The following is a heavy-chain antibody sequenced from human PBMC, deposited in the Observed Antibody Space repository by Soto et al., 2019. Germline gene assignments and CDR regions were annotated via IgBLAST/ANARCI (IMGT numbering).Heavy chain of an antibody. CDR1: GGTFSSYT. CDR2: IIPILGIA. D-gene: IGHD3-9*01. CDR3: ASGQYYDILTGYYDAFDI. Sequence: SVKVSCKASGGTFSSYTISWVRQAPGQGLEWMGRIIPILGIANYAQKFQGRVTITADKSTSTAYMELSSLRSEDTAVYYYASGQYYDILTGYYDAFDIWGQGTMVTVS. J-gene: IGHJ3*02. V-gene: IGHV1-69*02.